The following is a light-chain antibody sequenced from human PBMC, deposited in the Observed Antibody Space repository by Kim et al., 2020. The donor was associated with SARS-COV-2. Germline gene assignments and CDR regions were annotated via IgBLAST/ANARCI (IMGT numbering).Light chain of an antibody. Sequence: SSALTQDPAVSVALGQTVRITCQGASLKDNYASWYQQKPGQAPILVIYGENNRPSEIPDRFSGSRSGDTASLTITAAQAEDDADYYCNSRDNSGDHWVFGGGTQLTVL. CDR3: NSRDNSGDHWV. CDR1: SLKDNY. CDR2: GEN. J-gene: IGLJ3*02. V-gene: IGLV3-19*01.